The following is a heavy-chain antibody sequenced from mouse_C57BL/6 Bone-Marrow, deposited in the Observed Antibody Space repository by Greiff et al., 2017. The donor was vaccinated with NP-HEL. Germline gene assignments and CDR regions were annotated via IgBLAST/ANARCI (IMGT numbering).Heavy chain of an antibody. V-gene: IGHV1-50*01. CDR3: AREGGYGNFPWFAY. D-gene: IGHD2-1*01. J-gene: IGHJ3*01. Sequence: QVELQQPGAELVKPGASVKLSCKASGYTFTSYWMQWVKQRPGQGLEWIGEIDPSDSYTNYNQKFKGKATLTVDTSSSTAYMQLSSLTSEDSAVYYCAREGGYGNFPWFAYWGQGTLVTVSA. CDR2: IDPSDSYT. CDR1: GYTFTSYW.